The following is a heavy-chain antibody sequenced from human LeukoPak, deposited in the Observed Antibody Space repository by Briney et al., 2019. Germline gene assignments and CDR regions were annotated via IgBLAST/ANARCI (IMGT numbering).Heavy chain of an antibody. Sequence: PSETLSLTCTVSGGSISSGSYYWSWIRQPAGKGLEWIGRIYTSGSTNYNPSLKSRVTISVDTSKNQFSLKLSSVTAADTAVYYCASGYCSGGSCYRGWFDPWGQGTLVTVSS. CDR1: GGSISSGSYY. J-gene: IGHJ5*02. CDR3: ASGYCSGGSCYRGWFDP. D-gene: IGHD2-15*01. V-gene: IGHV4-61*02. CDR2: IYTSGST.